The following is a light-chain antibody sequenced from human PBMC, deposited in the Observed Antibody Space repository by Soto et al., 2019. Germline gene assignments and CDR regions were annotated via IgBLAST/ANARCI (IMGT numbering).Light chain of an antibody. CDR3: QEYSNINNLWL. J-gene: IGKJ2*01. V-gene: IGKV1-5*01. Sequence: EDRVSSTCLARQTISTWMAWYKQKQGKAPKLLVYDASTLQSGVASRFSGSGSGTEFTLIISGFPPSESLPNYCQEYSNINNLWLFRQGTKADI. CDR1: QTISTW. CDR2: DAS.